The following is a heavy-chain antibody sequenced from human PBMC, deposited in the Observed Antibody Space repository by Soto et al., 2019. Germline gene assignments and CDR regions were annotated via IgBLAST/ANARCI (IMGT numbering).Heavy chain of an antibody. CDR3: ARGWDRYYGMDV. Sequence: SETLSLACAVYGGSFSGYYWSWIRQPPGKGLEWIGEINHSGSTNYNPSLKSRVTISVDTSKNQFSLKLSSVTAADTAVYYCARGWDRYYGMDVWGQGTTVTVSS. J-gene: IGHJ6*02. CDR1: GGSFSGYY. CDR2: INHSGST. D-gene: IGHD1-26*01. V-gene: IGHV4-34*01.